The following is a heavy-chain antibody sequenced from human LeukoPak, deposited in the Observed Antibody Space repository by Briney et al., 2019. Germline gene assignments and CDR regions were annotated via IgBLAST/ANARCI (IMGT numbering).Heavy chain of an antibody. CDR2: ISGSGGST. J-gene: IGHJ4*02. V-gene: IGHV3-23*01. Sequence: GGSLRLSCAASGFTFSSYAMSWVRQAPGKGLEWVSAISGSGGSTYYADSVKGRFTISRDNSKNTLYLQMNSLRAEDTAIYYCAKRGPIYSASPGNYFDYWGQGTLVTVSS. D-gene: IGHD3-10*01. CDR3: AKRGPIYSASPGNYFDY. CDR1: GFTFSSYA.